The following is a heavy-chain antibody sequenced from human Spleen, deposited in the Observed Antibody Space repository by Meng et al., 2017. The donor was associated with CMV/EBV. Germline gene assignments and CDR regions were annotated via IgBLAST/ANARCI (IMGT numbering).Heavy chain of an antibody. CDR2: IYHRGST. V-gene: IGHV4-38-2*02. D-gene: IGHD3-22*01. Sequence: SETLSLTCTVSYYSISSSYYWGWIRQPPGKGLEWIGSIYHRGSTYYNPSLKSRVTISVDTSKNQFSLKLSSVTAADTAVYYCATGRPYYYDSSGSPPMDVWGQGTTVTVSS. J-gene: IGHJ6*02. CDR1: YYSISSSYY. CDR3: ATGRPYYYDSSGSPPMDV.